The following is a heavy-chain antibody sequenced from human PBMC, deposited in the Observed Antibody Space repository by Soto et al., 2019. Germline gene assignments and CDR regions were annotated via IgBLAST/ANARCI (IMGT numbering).Heavy chain of an antibody. CDR3: ARSIEGYSYFDY. D-gene: IGHD6-6*01. J-gene: IGHJ4*02. CDR2: ISSYNGDT. CDR1: GYTFTRSG. V-gene: IGHV1-18*01. Sequence: ASVKVSCKASGYTFTRSGISWVRQAPGQGPEWMGWISSYNGDTNYAQTFQGRVTMTTDTSTSTAYMELRSLRVEDTAVYYCARSIEGYSYFDYWGQGSLVTVSS.